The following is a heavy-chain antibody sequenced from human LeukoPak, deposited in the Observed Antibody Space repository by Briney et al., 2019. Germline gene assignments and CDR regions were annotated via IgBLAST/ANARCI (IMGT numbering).Heavy chain of an antibody. V-gene: IGHV4-34*01. D-gene: IGHD4-23*01. CDR3: ARGLGTLPPGGY. J-gene: IGHJ4*02. CDR1: GGSFSGYY. CDR2: INHSGST. Sequence: PSETLSLTCAVYGGSFSGYYWSWIRQPPGKGLEWIGEINHSGSTNYNPSLKSRVTISVDTSENQFSLKLSSVTAADTAVYYCARGLGTLPPGGYWGQGTLVTVSS.